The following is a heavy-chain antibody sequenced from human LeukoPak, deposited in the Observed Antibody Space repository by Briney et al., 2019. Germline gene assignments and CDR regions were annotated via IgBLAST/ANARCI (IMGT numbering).Heavy chain of an antibody. CDR3: ARSSRYCSSTSCLYY. J-gene: IGHJ4*02. Sequence: GGFLRLSCAASGFTFSSYAMSWVRQAPGKGLEWVSAISGSGGSTYYADSVKGRFTISRDNSKNTLYLQMNSLRAEDTAVYYCARSSRYCSSTSCLYYWGQGTLVTVSS. V-gene: IGHV3-23*01. CDR1: GFTFSSYA. CDR2: ISGSGGST. D-gene: IGHD2-2*01.